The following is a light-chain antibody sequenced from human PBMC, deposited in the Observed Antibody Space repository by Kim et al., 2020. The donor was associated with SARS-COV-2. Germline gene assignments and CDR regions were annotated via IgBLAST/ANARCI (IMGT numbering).Light chain of an antibody. CDR1: QGISSY. CDR2: AAS. J-gene: IGKJ2*01. CDR3: QQYYSYPYT. V-gene: IGKV1-8*01. Sequence: AIRMTQSPSSLSASTGDRVTITCRASQGISSYLAWYQQKPGKAPKLLIYAASTLQSGVPSRFSGSGSGKDFTLTISCLQSEDFATYYCQQYYSYPYTFGQGTKLEI.